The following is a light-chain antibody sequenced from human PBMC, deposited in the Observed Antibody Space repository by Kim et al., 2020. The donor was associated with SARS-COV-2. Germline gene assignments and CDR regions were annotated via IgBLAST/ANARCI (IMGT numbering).Light chain of an antibody. Sequence: SVSPRQTARFTCSGNILTNYYTRWFQQRPVQAHLLVIYKDSDRPSGVPERFSGSSSGTIVTLTITGAQVEDEADYFCYSATDKSLVFGGWTKLTVL. V-gene: IGLV3-27*01. CDR1: ILTNYY. J-gene: IGLJ3*02. CDR3: YSATDKSLV. CDR2: KDS.